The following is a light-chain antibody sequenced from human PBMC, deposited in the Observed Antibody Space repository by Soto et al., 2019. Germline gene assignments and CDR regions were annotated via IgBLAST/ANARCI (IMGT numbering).Light chain of an antibody. J-gene: IGKJ1*01. CDR3: QQSYSTPPT. V-gene: IGKV1-39*01. CDR2: AAS. CDR1: QSISSY. Sequence: DIQMTQSPSSLSASVGDRVTITCRASQSISSYLNWYQQKPGKAPKRLISAASSLQSGVPSRFSGSGSGTDCPLTISSLRPEYCATYYCQQSYSTPPTFGQGTKVEIK.